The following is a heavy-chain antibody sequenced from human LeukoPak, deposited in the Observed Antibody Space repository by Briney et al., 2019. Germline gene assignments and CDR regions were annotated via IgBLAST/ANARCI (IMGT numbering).Heavy chain of an antibody. Sequence: SQTLSLTCTVSGGSISSGGYYWSWIRQHPGKGLEWIGYIYYSGSTYYNPSLKSRVTISVDTSKNQFSLKLSSVTAADTAVYYCARDLSGYYSDAFDIWGQGTMVTVSS. CDR1: GGSISSGGYY. CDR3: ARDLSGYYSDAFDI. J-gene: IGHJ3*02. CDR2: IYYSGST. V-gene: IGHV4-31*03. D-gene: IGHD3-22*01.